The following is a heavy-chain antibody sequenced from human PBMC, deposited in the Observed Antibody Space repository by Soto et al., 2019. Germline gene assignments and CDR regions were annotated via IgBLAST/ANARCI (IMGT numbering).Heavy chain of an antibody. Sequence: SETLSLTCTVSGGSINSGYCWSWIRQHPGKGLEWIGYIYYSGSANYNPSLKSRVTISVDTSKNQFSLKLSSVTAADTAVYYCARSDGRYWGQGTLVTVSS. CDR1: GGSINSGYC. CDR3: ARSDGRY. CDR2: IYYSGSA. J-gene: IGHJ4*02. V-gene: IGHV4-61*01.